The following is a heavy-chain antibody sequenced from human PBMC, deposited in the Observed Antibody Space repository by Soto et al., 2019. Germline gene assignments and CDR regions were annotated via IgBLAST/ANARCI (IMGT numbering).Heavy chain of an antibody. CDR2: IYYSGST. CDR3: ARRYGGNLDY. V-gene: IGHV4-59*08. J-gene: IGHJ4*02. CDR1: GGSISSYY. Sequence: SETLSLTCTVSGGSISSYYWSCIRQPPGKGLEWIGYIYYSGSTNYNPSLKSRVTISVDTSKNQFSLKLSSATAADTAVYYCARRYGGNLDYWGQGTLVTVSS. D-gene: IGHD1-1*01.